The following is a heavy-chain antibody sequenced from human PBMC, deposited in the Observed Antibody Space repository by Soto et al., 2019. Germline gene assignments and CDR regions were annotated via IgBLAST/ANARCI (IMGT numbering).Heavy chain of an antibody. V-gene: IGHV1-3*01. J-gene: IGHJ3*01. CDR2: INAGDGNT. Sequence: ASVKVSCKASGYTFTSYAMHWVRQAPGQRLEWMGWINAGDGNTKYSQKFQGRVTMTRDTSTTTVYMELSSLRSEDTAVYYCALNAFDFWGQGTMVTVSS. CDR3: ALNAFDF. CDR1: GYTFTSYA.